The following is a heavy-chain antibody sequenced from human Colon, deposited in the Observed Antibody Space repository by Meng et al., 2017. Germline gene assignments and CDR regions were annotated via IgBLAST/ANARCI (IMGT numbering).Heavy chain of an antibody. CDR2: IYYSGDT. CDR1: GGSISNYY. V-gene: IGHV4-59*03. D-gene: IGHD3-22*01. J-gene: IGHJ4*02. Sequence: QVQLQESGPGLVKPSETLSRTCTVSGGSISNYYWSWIRQPPGKGLEWIGYIYYSGDTNYNPSLKSRVTMSVDTSKNQFSLKLSSVTAADTAVYYCASSDYYRSDYWGQGTLVTASS. CDR3: ASSDYYRSDY.